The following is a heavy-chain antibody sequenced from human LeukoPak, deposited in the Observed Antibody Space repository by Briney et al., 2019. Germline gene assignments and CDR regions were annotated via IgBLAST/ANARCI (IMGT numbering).Heavy chain of an antibody. CDR2: IYYSGIT. Sequence: PSETLSLTCTVSEGSISSNSYYWGWIRQPPGKGLEWIGSIYYSGITYYNPSLKSRVTISVDTSKNQFSLKLSSVTAADTAVYYCARVDIVVVPSSNFDYWGQGTLVTVSS. CDR1: EGSISSNSYY. V-gene: IGHV4-39*01. CDR3: ARVDIVVVPSSNFDY. D-gene: IGHD2-2*01. J-gene: IGHJ4*02.